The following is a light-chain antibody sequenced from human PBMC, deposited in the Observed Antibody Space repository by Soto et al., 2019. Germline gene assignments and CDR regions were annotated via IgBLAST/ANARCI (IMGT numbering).Light chain of an antibody. Sequence: QSVMTQPPSVSAAPGQRVTISCSGSSSNIGGNSVSWYQQLPGTAPKLLIYDDDKRPSGIPDRFSGSKSGTSTTLGITGFQTEDEADYYCGSWDSSLSAYVFGTGTKLTVL. CDR1: SSNIGGNS. V-gene: IGLV1-51*01. CDR2: DDD. J-gene: IGLJ1*01. CDR3: GSWDSSLSAYV.